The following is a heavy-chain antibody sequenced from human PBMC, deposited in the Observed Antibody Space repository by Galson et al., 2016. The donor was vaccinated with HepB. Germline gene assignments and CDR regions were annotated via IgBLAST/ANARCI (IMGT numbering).Heavy chain of an antibody. CDR3: ARRRDTASSARYFDY. CDR2: IYPGDSDT. J-gene: IGHJ4*02. D-gene: IGHD1-26*01. V-gene: IGHV5-51*01. CDR1: GYSFTSYW. Sequence: QSGAEVKKPGESLEISCKGSGYSFTSYWIAWVRRMPGKGLEWMGIIYPGDSDTRYSPSFQGQVTISVDKSISTAYLQWSSLKASDTAMYFCARRRDTASSARYFDYWAQGTLVTVSS.